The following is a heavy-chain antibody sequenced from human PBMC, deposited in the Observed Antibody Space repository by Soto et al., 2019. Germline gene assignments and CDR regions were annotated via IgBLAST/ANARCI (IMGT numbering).Heavy chain of an antibody. D-gene: IGHD3-9*01. Sequence: QVQLQQWGAGPLRPLETLSLTCGVSGGSFSGYYWAWVRQSPGLGLEWIGEINDRGSINYNPSLKSRVSISVDTSQNHYSLNLRSVTAADTAVYYCARESHDILTGPPWVWYFDLWGRGTLVTVSS. CDR3: ARESHDILTGPPWVWYFDL. J-gene: IGHJ2*01. V-gene: IGHV4-34*01. CDR1: GGSFSGYY. CDR2: INDRGSI.